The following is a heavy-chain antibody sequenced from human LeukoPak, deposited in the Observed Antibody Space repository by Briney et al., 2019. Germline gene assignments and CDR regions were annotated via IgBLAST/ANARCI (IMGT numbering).Heavy chain of an antibody. V-gene: IGHV3-7*01. Sequence: PGGFLRLSCAASGFTFSSYWMSWVRQAPGKGLEWVANIKQDGSEKYYVDSVKGRFTISRDNAKNSLYLQMNSLRAEDTAVYYCARDLWVSGSYFDYWGQGTLVTVSS. J-gene: IGHJ4*02. CDR3: ARDLWVSGSYFDY. CDR2: IKQDGSEK. CDR1: GFTFSSYW. D-gene: IGHD1-26*01.